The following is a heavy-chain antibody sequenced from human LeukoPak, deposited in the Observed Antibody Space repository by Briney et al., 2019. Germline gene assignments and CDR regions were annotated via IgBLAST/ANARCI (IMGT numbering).Heavy chain of an antibody. CDR2: INTNTGNP. J-gene: IGHJ6*02. CDR1: GYTFTSYA. CDR3: ARVAAPGWEGWYYYYGMDV. D-gene: IGHD6-13*01. V-gene: IGHV7-4-1*02. Sequence: ASVKVSCKASGYTFTSYAMNWVRQAPGQGLEWMGWINTNTGNPTYAQGFTGRFVFSLDTSVSTAYLQISSLKAEDTAMYYCARVAAPGWEGWYYYYGMDVWGQGTTVTVSS.